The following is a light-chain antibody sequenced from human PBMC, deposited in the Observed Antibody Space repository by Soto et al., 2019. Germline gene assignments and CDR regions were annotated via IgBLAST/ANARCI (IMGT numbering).Light chain of an antibody. CDR1: SSDVGSYDY. CDR3: SSYTSSSTLYV. V-gene: IGLV2-14*01. CDR2: EVS. J-gene: IGLJ1*01. Sequence: QSVLIQPPSVSGSPGQSVTISCTGTSSDVGSYDYVSWYQQHPGKAPKLMIYEVSNRPSGVSNRFSGSKSGNTASLTISGLQAEDEADYYCSSYTSSSTLYVFGTGTKVTVL.